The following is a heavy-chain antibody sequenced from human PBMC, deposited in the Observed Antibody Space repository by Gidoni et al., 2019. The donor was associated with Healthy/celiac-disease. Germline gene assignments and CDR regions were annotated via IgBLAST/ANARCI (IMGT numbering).Heavy chain of an antibody. Sequence: EVQLLESGGGLVQPGGSLRLSCAASGFTFSSDAMSWIRQAPGQGLEWVSAISGSGGSTYYADSVKGRFTIARDNSKNTLYLQMNSLRAEDTAVYYCAKDLVAAARNAFDIWGQGTMVTVSS. J-gene: IGHJ3*02. D-gene: IGHD6-13*01. CDR3: AKDLVAAARNAFDI. CDR1: GFTFSSDA. V-gene: IGHV3-23*01. CDR2: ISGSGGST.